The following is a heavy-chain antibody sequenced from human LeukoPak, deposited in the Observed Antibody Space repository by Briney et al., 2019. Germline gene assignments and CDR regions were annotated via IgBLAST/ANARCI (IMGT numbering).Heavy chain of an antibody. J-gene: IGHJ4*02. CDR2: ISWNSGSI. CDR1: GFTFDDYA. D-gene: IGHD3-22*01. CDR3: AKDSYDSSGYLDY. Sequence: GGSLRLSCAASGFTFDDYAMHWVRQAPGKGLEWVSGISWNSGSIGYADSVKGRFTISRDNAKNSLYLQMNSLRAEDTALYYCAKDSYDSSGYLDYWGQGTLVTVSP. V-gene: IGHV3-9*01.